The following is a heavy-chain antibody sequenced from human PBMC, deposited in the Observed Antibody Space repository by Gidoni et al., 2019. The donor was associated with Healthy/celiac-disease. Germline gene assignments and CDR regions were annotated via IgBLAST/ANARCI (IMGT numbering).Heavy chain of an antibody. CDR1: GFPFRRSS. J-gene: IGHJ6*02. CDR3: ARSPPRFLEWLGSGGMDV. D-gene: IGHD3-3*01. CDR2: IRGSSSYI. Sequence: EVQLVESGGGLVKPGGSLRIACAASGFPFRRSSMNWVRQAPGRGRGWVASIRGSSSYIYYADSVKGRFTISRDNAKNSLYLQMNSLRAEDTAVYYCARSPPRFLEWLGSGGMDVWGQGTTVTVSS. V-gene: IGHV3-21*06.